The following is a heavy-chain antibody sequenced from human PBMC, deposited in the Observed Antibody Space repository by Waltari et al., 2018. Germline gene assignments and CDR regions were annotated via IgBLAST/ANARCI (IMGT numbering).Heavy chain of an antibody. CDR3: ARGGLYGQQLLESAFEI. V-gene: IGHV1-69*05. D-gene: IGHD6-13*01. Sequence: QVQLVQSGAEVKKPGSSVKVSCKASGGSFSTYAITWVRQAPGQGLEWMGRIIPMFETSNYAQKFQERVTITTDGSMTTAYIELSSLTSEDTAVYYCARGGLYGQQLLESAFEIWGQGTKVTVAS. CDR2: IIPMFETS. CDR1: GGSFSTYA. J-gene: IGHJ3*02.